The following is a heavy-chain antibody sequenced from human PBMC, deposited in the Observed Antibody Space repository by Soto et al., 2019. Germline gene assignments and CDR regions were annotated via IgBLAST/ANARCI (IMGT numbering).Heavy chain of an antibody. Sequence: DSVKVYYKASRYPFTSYGVSLVRQAPGQGLEWMGWISAYNGNTNYAQKLQGRATMTTNTSTSTAYMELRSLRSDDTAVYYCARDISLVGIAVDGTGWFDPWGQGTMVTVSS. CDR3: ARDISLVGIAVDGTGWFDP. J-gene: IGHJ5*02. D-gene: IGHD6-19*01. V-gene: IGHV1-18*01. CDR2: ISAYNGNT. CDR1: RYPFTSYG.